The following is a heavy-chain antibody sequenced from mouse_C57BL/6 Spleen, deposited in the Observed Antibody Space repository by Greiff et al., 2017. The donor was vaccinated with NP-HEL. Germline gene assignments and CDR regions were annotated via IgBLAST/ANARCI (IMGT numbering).Heavy chain of an antibody. CDR1: GFTFSSYA. Sequence: EVQVVESGGGLVKPGGSLKLSCAASGFTFSSYAMSWVRQTPEKRLEWVATISDGGSYTYYPDNVKGRFTISRDNAKNNLYLQMSHLKSEDTAMYYCARDASTVVATRWYFDVWGTGTTVTVSS. CDR2: ISDGGSYT. J-gene: IGHJ1*03. D-gene: IGHD1-1*01. CDR3: ARDASTVVATRWYFDV. V-gene: IGHV5-4*01.